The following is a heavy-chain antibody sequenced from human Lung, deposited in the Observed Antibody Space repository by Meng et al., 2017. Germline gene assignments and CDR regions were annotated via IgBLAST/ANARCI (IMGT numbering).Heavy chain of an antibody. CDR3: ARGPTTMAHDFDY. CDR1: GWSFSDYY. V-gene: IGHV4-34*01. CDR2: INHSGST. D-gene: IGHD4-11*01. Sequence: QVQLPRLGSGLLKPSDTLSLTCVFSGWSFSDYYWSWIRQPPGKGLEWTGEINHSGSTNYNPSLESRATISVDTSQNNLSLKLSSVTAADSAVYYCARGPTTMAHDFDYWGQGTLVTVSS. J-gene: IGHJ4*02.